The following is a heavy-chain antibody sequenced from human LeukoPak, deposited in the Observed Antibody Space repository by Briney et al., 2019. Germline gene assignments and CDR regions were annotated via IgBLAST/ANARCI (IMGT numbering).Heavy chain of an antibody. D-gene: IGHD4-17*01. V-gene: IGHV1-46*01. Sequence: ASVKVSCKASGYTFTSYYMHWVRQAPGQGLEWMGIINPSGGSTSYAQKFQGRVTMTRDTSTSTVYMELSSLRSEDTAVYYCARELITTVTFYYYYYGMDVWGQGTTVTVSS. CDR2: INPSGGST. J-gene: IGHJ6*02. CDR1: GYTFTSYY. CDR3: ARELITTVTFYYYYYGMDV.